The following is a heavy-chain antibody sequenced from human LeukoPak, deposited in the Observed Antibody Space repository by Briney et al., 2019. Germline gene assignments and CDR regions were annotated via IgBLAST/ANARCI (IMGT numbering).Heavy chain of an antibody. D-gene: IGHD6-19*01. J-gene: IGHJ4*02. V-gene: IGHV4-59*01. CDR3: ARAPIAVAGIFDY. CDR1: GGSISSYY. CDR2: IYYSGST. Sequence: KTSETLSLTCTVSGGSISSYYWSWIRQPPGKGLEWIGYIYYSGSTNYNPSLKSRVTISVDTSKNQFSLKLSSVTAADTAVYYCARAPIAVAGIFDYWGQGTLVTVSS.